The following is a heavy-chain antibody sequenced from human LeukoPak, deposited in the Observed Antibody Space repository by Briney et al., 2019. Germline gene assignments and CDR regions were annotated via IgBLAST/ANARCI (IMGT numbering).Heavy chain of an antibody. CDR2: INEDGSAK. D-gene: IGHD5-24*01. CDR3: TRSRRDGNDY. V-gene: IGHV3-7*01. CDR1: GFTFSSAW. J-gene: IGHJ4*02. Sequence: GGSLRLPSAASGFTFSSAWMSWVRQAPGKGLERVANINEDGSAKYYVDSVKGRFTISRDNAKRSLDLQVNSLRAEDTAVYYCTRSRRDGNDYWGQGTLVTVSS.